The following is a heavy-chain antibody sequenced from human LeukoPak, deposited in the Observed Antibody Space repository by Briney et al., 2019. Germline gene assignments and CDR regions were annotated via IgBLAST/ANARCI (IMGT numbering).Heavy chain of an antibody. CDR3: ARHSGTRGNRYYFDY. CDR2: IYTSGST. D-gene: IGHD1-1*01. CDR1: GGSISSYY. V-gene: IGHV4-4*09. Sequence: SETLSLTCTVSGGSISSYYWSWIQQPPGKGLEWIGYIYTSGSTNYNPSLKSRVTISVDTSKNQISLKLSSVTAADTAAYYCARHSGTRGNRYYFDYWGQGTLVTVSS. J-gene: IGHJ4*02.